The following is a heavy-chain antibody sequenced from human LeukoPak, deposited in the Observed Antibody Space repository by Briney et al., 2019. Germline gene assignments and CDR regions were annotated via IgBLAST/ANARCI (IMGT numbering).Heavy chain of an antibody. V-gene: IGHV1-2*06. D-gene: IGHD4-11*01. CDR3: ARQSLDSNDAGY. CDR1: GYTFTSYG. J-gene: IGHJ4*02. CDR2: INPNSGGT. Sequence: GASVKVSCKASGYTFTSYGISWVRQAPGQGLEWMGRINPNSGGTNYAQKFQGRVTMTRDTSISTAYMELSRLRSDDTAVYYCARQSLDSNDAGYWGQRTLVTVSS.